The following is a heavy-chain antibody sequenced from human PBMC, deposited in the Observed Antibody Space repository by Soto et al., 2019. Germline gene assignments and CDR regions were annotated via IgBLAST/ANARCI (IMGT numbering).Heavy chain of an antibody. Sequence: EVQLVESGGGLVQPGRSLRLSCAASGFTFDDYAMHWVRQAPGKGLEWVSGISWNSGSIGYADSVKGRFTISRDNAKNSLYLQMNSLRDEDKALYYCAKLPDTVTSNFDYWGQGTLVTVSS. CDR1: GFTFDDYA. CDR3: AKLPDTVTSNFDY. J-gene: IGHJ4*02. V-gene: IGHV3-9*01. D-gene: IGHD4-17*01. CDR2: ISWNSGSI.